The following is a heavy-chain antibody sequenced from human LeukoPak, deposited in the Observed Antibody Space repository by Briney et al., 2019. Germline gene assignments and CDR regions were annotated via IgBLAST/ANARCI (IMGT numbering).Heavy chain of an antibody. Sequence: ASVKVSCKASGFTFTSSAVQWVRRARGQRLEWIGWIVVGSGNTNYAQKFQERVTITGDMSTSTAYMELSSLRSEDTAVYYCAAERLLWFGESHYGMDVWGQGTTVTVSS. CDR3: AAERLLWFGESHYGMDV. CDR2: IVVGSGNT. CDR1: GFTFTSSA. D-gene: IGHD3-10*01. J-gene: IGHJ6*02. V-gene: IGHV1-58*01.